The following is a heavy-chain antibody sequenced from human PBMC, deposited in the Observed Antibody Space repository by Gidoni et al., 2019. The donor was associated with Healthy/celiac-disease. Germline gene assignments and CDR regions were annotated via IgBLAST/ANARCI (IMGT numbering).Heavy chain of an antibody. D-gene: IGHD3-9*01. J-gene: IGHJ5*02. CDR3: AREKIDWYENWFDP. CDR2: IYHSGSN. V-gene: IGHV4-4*02. Sequence: QVQLQESGPGLVKPSGTLSLTFAVSGGSISSSNWWRWVRQPPGKGLEWMGKIYHSGSNNYNPSLKSRVTTSVDKSKNQFSLKLSSVTAADTAVYYCAREKIDWYENWFDPWGQGTLVTVSS. CDR1: GGSISSSNW.